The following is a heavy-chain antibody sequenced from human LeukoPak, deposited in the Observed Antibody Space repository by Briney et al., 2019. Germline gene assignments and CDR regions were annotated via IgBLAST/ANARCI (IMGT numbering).Heavy chain of an antibody. Sequence: GGSLRLSCAASGFTFSSYAIHWVRQAPGKGLEWVAVISLDGNNKYYADSVKGRFTISRDNSKNTLYLQMNSLRAEDTAVYYCAGDSGYSSSWGDYWGQGTLVTVSS. CDR3: AGDSGYSSSWGDY. CDR1: GFTFSSYA. V-gene: IGHV3-30-3*01. D-gene: IGHD6-13*01. CDR2: ISLDGNNK. J-gene: IGHJ4*02.